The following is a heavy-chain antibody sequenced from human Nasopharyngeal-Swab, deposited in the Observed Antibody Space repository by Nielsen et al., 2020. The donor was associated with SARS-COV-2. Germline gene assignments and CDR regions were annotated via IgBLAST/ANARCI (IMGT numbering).Heavy chain of an antibody. D-gene: IGHD4-17*01. V-gene: IGHV3-33*08. Sequence: GESLKISCAASGFIFSSYGMHWVRQAPGKGLEWVAVIWYDGSNKYYADSVKGRFTISRDNSKNTLYLQMNSLRAEDTAVYYCARDRTETLSLDYWGQGTLVTVSS. J-gene: IGHJ4*02. CDR2: IWYDGSNK. CDR1: GFIFSSYG. CDR3: ARDRTETLSLDY.